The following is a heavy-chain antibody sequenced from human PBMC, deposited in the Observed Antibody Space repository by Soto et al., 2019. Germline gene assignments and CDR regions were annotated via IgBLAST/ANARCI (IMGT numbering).Heavy chain of an antibody. J-gene: IGHJ4*02. CDR3: ARQRRTYYFDY. V-gene: IGHV4-39*01. CDR1: GGFISSSTYF. CDR2: IYYSGST. Sequence: QLQLQESGPGLVKPSETLSLTCTVSGGFISSSTYFWGWIRQSPGKGLEWIGIIYYSGSTNYNPSLKSRVIISLDTYKNQFSLKLSSVTAADTAVYYCARQRRTYYFDYWGQGTLVTGSS.